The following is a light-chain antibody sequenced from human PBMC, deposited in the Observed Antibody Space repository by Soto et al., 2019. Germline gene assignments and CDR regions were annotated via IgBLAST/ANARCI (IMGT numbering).Light chain of an antibody. CDR1: SSNIGRNS. J-gene: IGLJ1*01. CDR3: GTWDRTVTPSYV. V-gene: IGLV1-51*01. CDR2: ENN. Sequence: QSVLTQPPSVSAAPGQKVIIPCSGSSSNIGRNSVSWDQQFPGTAPKVLIYENNKRPSGIPDRFSGSKSGTSATLGITGLQTGDAADYYCGTWDRTVTPSYVFGTGTKVTV.